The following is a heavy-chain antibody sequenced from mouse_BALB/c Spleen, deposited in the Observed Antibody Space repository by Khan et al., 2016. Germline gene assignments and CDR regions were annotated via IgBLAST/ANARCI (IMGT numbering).Heavy chain of an antibody. J-gene: IGHJ2*01. CDR2: ISYSGST. CDR3: ASAYYGSSDFDY. D-gene: IGHD1-1*01. Sequence: EVQLQESGPGLVKPSQSLSLTCTVTGYSITSDYAWNWIRQFTGNKLEWMGYISYSGSTSYNPSLQSRISITQDTSKNQFFLQLNAVTTDYTATYYCASAYYGSSDFDYWGHGTTLTVSS. CDR1: GYSITSDYA. V-gene: IGHV3-2*02.